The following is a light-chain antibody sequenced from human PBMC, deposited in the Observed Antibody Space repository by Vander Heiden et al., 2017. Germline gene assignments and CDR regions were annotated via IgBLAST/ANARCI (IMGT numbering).Light chain of an antibody. CDR2: AVS. Sequence: DIQMTQSPSSLSASVGDRVTITCRASQTINTYLNWYQQKPGKAPKLLIYAVSTLQNGVPSRFSGSGSGTDFTLSISSLQPEDFATYYCQQTYSPYTSGQGTKLESK. V-gene: IGKV1-39*01. CDR1: QTINTY. CDR3: QQTYSPYT. J-gene: IGKJ2*01.